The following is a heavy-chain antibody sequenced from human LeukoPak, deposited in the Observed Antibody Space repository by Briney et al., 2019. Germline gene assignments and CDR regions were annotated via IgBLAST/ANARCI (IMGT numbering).Heavy chain of an antibody. V-gene: IGHV4-39*01. D-gene: IGHD5-24*01. Sequence: SETLSLTCTVSGGSISSSSFYWGWIRQPPGKGLQWIGSIYYRGNTYYNPSLKSRVTISVDTSKNQFSLKLSSVTAADTAVYYCARSRDGYISTFDYWGQGTLVTVSS. CDR3: ARSRDGYISTFDY. CDR1: GGSISSSSFY. CDR2: IYYRGNT. J-gene: IGHJ4*02.